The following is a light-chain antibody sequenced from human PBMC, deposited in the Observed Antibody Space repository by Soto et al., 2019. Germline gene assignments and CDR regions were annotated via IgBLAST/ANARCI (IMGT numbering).Light chain of an antibody. CDR2: WAS. Sequence: DIVMTQSPDSLAVSLGERATINCKSSQSVLYSSNNKNYLAWYQQTPGQPPKLLIYWASTRESGVPDRFSGSGSGTDFTLTISSLQAEDVAVYYCQQYYNTPLTFGGGTKGEIK. CDR3: QQYYNTPLT. V-gene: IGKV4-1*01. J-gene: IGKJ4*01. CDR1: QSVLYSSNNKNY.